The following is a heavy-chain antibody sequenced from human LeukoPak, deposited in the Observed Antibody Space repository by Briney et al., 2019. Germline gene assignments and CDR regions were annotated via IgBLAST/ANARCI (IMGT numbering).Heavy chain of an antibody. CDR1: GFTFSHHW. CDR2: ISSDESST. V-gene: IGHV3-74*01. D-gene: IGHD1-14*01. Sequence: PGGSLRLSCAASGFTFSHHWMHWVRQAPGKGLVWVSHISSDESSTTYADSVKGRFTISRDNRKNTLYLQMNSLRVEDTAMYYCTRNPDARNWFDPWGQGTLVTVSS. CDR3: TRNPDARNWFDP. J-gene: IGHJ5*02.